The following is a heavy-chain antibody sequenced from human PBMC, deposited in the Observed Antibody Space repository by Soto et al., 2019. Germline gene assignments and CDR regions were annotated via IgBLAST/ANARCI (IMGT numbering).Heavy chain of an antibody. CDR3: ARGHCSSTTCYKAGLDP. CDR1: GYTFTSYW. Sequence: PGESLKISCKASGYTFTSYWIGWVRQMPGKGLEWMGIIYPGDSDSRYSLSFQGRATISVDRSISTAYLQWGSLKASDTALYYCARGHCSSTTCYKAGLDPWGQGTLVTVSS. D-gene: IGHD2-2*02. CDR2: IYPGDSDS. J-gene: IGHJ5*02. V-gene: IGHV5-51*01.